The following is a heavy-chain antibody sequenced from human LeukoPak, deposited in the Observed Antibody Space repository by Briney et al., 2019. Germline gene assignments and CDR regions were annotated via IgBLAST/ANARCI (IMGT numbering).Heavy chain of an antibody. CDR2: ISFDGHT. D-gene: IGHD2-15*01. CDR3: ARAPYCIGGSCRFDY. V-gene: IGHV3-30*03. CDR1: GFTFSSYG. J-gene: IGHJ4*02. Sequence: PGGSLRLSCAASGFTFSSYGMHWVRQAPGKGLEWVTVISFDGHTNYADSVKGRFTISRDNSKNTLYLQMNGLRDEDTAVYYCARAPYCIGGSCRFDYWGQGTLVTVSS.